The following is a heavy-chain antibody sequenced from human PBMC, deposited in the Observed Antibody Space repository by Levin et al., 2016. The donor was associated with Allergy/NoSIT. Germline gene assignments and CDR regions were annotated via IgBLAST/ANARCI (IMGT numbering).Heavy chain of an antibody. CDR1: GYSFTSYW. Sequence: GESLKISCKASGYSFTSYWISWVRQMPGRGLEWMGRIDPYDSYTNYSPSFQGHVTISADKSTSTAYMQWSSLKASDTAMYYCARRYYDSSGSFDPWGQGTLVTVSS. D-gene: IGHD3-22*01. J-gene: IGHJ5*02. CDR2: IDPYDSYT. CDR3: ARRYYDSSGSFDP. V-gene: IGHV5-10-1*01.